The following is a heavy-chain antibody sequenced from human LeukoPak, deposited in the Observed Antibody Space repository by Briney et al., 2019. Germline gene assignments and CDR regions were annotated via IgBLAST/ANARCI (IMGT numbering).Heavy chain of an antibody. Sequence: PGGPLRLSCAASGFTFSSYAMHWVRQAPGKGLEWVAVISYDGSNKYYADSVKGRFTISRDNSENTLYLQMNSLRAEDTAVYYCARDKVTTKRFDYWGQGTLVTVSS. D-gene: IGHD5-12*01. CDR2: ISYDGSNK. J-gene: IGHJ4*02. CDR3: ARDKVTTKRFDY. CDR1: GFTFSSYA. V-gene: IGHV3-30-3*01.